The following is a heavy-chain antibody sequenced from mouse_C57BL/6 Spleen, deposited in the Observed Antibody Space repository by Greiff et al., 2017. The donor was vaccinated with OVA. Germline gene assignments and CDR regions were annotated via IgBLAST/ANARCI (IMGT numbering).Heavy chain of an antibody. CDR1: GFSLTSYG. CDR3: ASQITTVVGGAMDY. D-gene: IGHD1-1*01. J-gene: IGHJ4*01. Sequence: VQLQQSGPGLVQPSQSLSITCTVSGFSLTSYGVHWVRQSPGKGLEWLGVIWSGGSTDYNAAFISRLSISKDNSKSQVFFKMNSLQADDTAIYYCASQITTVVGGAMDYWGKGTSVTVSS. V-gene: IGHV2-2*01. CDR2: IWSGGST.